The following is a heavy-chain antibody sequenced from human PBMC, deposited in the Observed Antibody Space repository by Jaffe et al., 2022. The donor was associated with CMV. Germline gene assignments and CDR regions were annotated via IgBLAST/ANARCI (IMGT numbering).Heavy chain of an antibody. V-gene: IGHV3-66*01. J-gene: IGHJ6*03. CDR2: IYSGGST. Sequence: EVQLVESGGGLVQPGGSLRLSCAASGFTVSSNYMSWVRQAPGKGLEWVSVIYSGGSTYYADSVKGRFTISRDNSKNTLYLQMNSLRAEDTAVYYCARDSGKATGNYYYMDVWGKGTTVTVSS. CDR1: GFTVSSNY. CDR3: ARDSGKATGNYYYMDV. D-gene: IGHD1-26*01.